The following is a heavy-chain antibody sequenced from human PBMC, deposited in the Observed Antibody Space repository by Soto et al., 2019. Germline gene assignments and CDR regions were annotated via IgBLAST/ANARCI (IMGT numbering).Heavy chain of an antibody. V-gene: IGHV4-59*01. CDR1: GGSISSYY. Sequence: SETLSLTCTVSGGSISSYYWSWIRQPPGKGLEWIGYIYYSGSTNYNPSLKSRVTISVDTSKNQFSLKLSSVTAADTAVYYCARDGVADGGWFDPWGQGTLVTVSS. CDR2: IYYSGST. CDR3: ARDGVADGGWFDP. D-gene: IGHD3-3*01. J-gene: IGHJ5*02.